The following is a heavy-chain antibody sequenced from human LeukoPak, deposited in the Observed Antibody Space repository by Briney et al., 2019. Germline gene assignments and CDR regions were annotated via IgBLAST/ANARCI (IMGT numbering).Heavy chain of an antibody. CDR2: INDSGSI. J-gene: IGHJ5*02. CDR1: GGSISSYY. D-gene: IGHD6-13*01. CDR3: ARLGCGIAAAGTCNWFDP. V-gene: IGHV4-59*01. Sequence: PSETLSLTCTVSGGSISSYYWSWIRQPPGKGLEWIGYINDSGSINYNPSLKSRVTISVDTSKNQFSLKLSSVTAADTAVYYCARLGCGIAAAGTCNWFDPWGQGTLVTVSS.